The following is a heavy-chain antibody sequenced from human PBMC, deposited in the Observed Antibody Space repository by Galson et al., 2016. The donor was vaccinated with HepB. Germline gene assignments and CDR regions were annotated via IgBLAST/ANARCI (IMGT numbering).Heavy chain of an antibody. CDR3: ASYPGYFPGN. CDR2: ISYDGSIT. J-gene: IGHJ4*02. CDR1: RFAFSKYA. D-gene: IGHD3-9*01. V-gene: IGHV3-30*04. Sequence: SLRLSCAASRFAFSKYALHWVRQAPGKGLEWVAVISYDGSITYYTDSVKGRFTISRDNSKNTLFLQMNSLRAEDTAVYYCASYPGYFPGNWGQGTLVTVSS.